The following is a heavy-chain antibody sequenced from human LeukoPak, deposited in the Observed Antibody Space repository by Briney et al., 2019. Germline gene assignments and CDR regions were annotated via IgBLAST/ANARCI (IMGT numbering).Heavy chain of an antibody. V-gene: IGHV3-30-3*01. Sequence: LPGRSLRLSCAASGFTFSSYAMHWVRQAPGKGLEWVAVISYDGSNKYYADSVKGRFTISRDNSKNTLYLQMNSLRAEDTAVYYCARSKWWEASGFGRGWGQGTLVTVSS. CDR1: GFTFSSYA. J-gene: IGHJ4*02. CDR3: ARSKWWEASGFGRG. CDR2: ISYDGSNK. D-gene: IGHD5-12*01.